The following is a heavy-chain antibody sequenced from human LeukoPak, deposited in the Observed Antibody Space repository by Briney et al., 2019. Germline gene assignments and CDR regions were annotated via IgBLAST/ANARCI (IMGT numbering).Heavy chain of an antibody. J-gene: IGHJ5*02. CDR2: INHSGST. V-gene: IGHV4-34*01. Sequence: KPSETLSLTCAVYCGSFSGYYWRWIRQPPGKGLEWIGEINHSGSTNYNPSLKIRVTISVDTSKNQFSLKLSSVTAADTAVYYCARGGAVVAADWFDPWGQGTLVTVSS. CDR3: ARGGAVVAADWFDP. CDR1: CGSFSGYY. D-gene: IGHD2-15*01.